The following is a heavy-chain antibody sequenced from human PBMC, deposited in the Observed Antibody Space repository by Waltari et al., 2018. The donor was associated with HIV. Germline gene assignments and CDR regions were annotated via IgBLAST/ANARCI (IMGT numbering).Heavy chain of an antibody. J-gene: IGHJ5*02. CDR2: IYWDDDK. V-gene: IGHV2-5*02. CDR1: GFSLSTSGVG. CDR3: AHLYRESVAANWFDP. D-gene: IGHD6-19*01. Sequence: QITLKESGPTLVKPTQTLTLTCTFSGFSLSTSGVGVGWIRQPPGKALEWLALIYWDDDKSYSPSLKSRLTITKDTSKNQVVLTMTNMDPVDTATYYCAHLYRESVAANWFDPWGQGTLVTVSS.